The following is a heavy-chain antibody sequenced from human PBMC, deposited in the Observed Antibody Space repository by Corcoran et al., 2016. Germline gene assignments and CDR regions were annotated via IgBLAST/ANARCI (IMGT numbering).Heavy chain of an antibody. CDR1: GYSISSGYY. D-gene: IGHD3-10*02. V-gene: IGHV4-38-2*02. J-gene: IGHJ4*02. CDR3: ARGASGYGYVSDY. Sequence: QVQLQESGPGLVKPSETLSLTCTVSGYSISSGYYWGWIRQPPGKGLEWIGSIYHSGSTYFNPSLQSRVTISVDTSKNQFSLKLRSVTAADTAVYYCARGASGYGYVSDYGGQGSLVTVSS. CDR2: IYHSGST.